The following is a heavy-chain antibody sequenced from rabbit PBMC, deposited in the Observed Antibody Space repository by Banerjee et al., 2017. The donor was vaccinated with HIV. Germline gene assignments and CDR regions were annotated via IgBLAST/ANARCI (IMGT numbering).Heavy chain of an antibody. V-gene: IGHV1S40*01. D-gene: IGHD6-1*01. CDR2: IYAGSSGST. Sequence: QSLEESGGDLVKPGASLTLTCTASGFSFSSSYYMCWVRQAPGKGLEWIACIYAGSSGSTYYASWAKGRFTISKTSSTTVTLQMTSLTAADTATYFCARDIGYTYGYAGYAYAPKGYYFNLWGPGTLVTVS. CDR3: ARDIGYTYGYAGYAYAPKGYYFNL. J-gene: IGHJ4*01. CDR1: GFSFSSSYY.